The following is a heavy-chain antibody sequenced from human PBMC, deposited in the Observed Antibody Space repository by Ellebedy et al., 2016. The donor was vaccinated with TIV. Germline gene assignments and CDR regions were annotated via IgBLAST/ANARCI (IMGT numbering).Heavy chain of an antibody. Sequence: GESLKISCAASGFTFRNNSMNWVRQAPGKGLEWISYISSSGTTIYYADSVKGRFTISRDNAKISLYLQMNSLRAEDTAVYYCARGAVTGMTTATFDPWGQGTLVTVSS. V-gene: IGHV3-48*04. CDR1: GFTFRNNS. CDR3: ARGAVTGMTTATFDP. J-gene: IGHJ5*02. D-gene: IGHD4-11*01. CDR2: ISSSGTTI.